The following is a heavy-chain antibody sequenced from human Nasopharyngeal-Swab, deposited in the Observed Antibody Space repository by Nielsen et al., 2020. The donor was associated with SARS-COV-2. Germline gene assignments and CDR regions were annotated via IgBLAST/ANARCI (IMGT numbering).Heavy chain of an antibody. CDR2: IYHSGST. D-gene: IGHD6-19*01. J-gene: IGHJ4*02. CDR1: GGSISSGGYS. CDR3: ARGVWQWQSWRYFDY. V-gene: IGHV4-30-2*01. Sequence: SETLSLTCAVSGGSISSGGYSWSWIRQPPGKGLEWIGYIYHSGSTYYNPSLKSRVTISVDRSKNQFSLKLSSVTAADTAVYYCARGVWQWQSWRYFDYWGQGTLVTVSS.